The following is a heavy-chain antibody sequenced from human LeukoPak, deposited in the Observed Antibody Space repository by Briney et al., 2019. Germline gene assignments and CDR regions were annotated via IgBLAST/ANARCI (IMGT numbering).Heavy chain of an antibody. CDR3: ARVNGYSYGSIYYFDY. V-gene: IGHV1-69*02. CDR2: IIPILGIA. J-gene: IGHJ4*01. D-gene: IGHD5-18*01. CDR1: GGTFIIYT. Sequence: ASVTVSCKASGGTFIIYTISWVRQAPGQGLEWMGRIIPILGIANYAQKFQGRVTITADTSTSTAYMELSSLRYEDTAVYYCARVNGYSYGSIYYFDYWGPGALVT.